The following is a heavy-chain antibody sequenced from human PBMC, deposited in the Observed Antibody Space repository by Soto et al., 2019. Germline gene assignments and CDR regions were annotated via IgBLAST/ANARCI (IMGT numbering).Heavy chain of an antibody. CDR1: GYTFTSHG. V-gene: IGHV1-69*13. J-gene: IGHJ6*02. CDR2: IMPIFRTP. Sequence: SVKVSCKTSGYTFTSHGISWVRQAPGQGLEWMGGIMPIFRTPDYAQRFQGRVTITADESTSTAYMELSGLRPDDTAVYYCARDKDRQHLGGNYYYILDVWGQGTTVTVSS. CDR3: ARDKDRQHLGGNYYYILDV.